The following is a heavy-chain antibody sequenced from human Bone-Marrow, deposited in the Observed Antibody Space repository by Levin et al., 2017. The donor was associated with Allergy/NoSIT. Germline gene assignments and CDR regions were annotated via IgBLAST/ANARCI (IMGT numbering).Heavy chain of an antibody. D-gene: IGHD3-10*01. J-gene: IGHJ4*02. CDR1: GFTFRTYV. Sequence: GESLKISCAASGFTFRTYVVHWVRQAPGKGLEWVALISFDGNIKDYADSVKGRFTISRDNSKNTLYLQMDSLRPEDTSVYYCARGNGYYAAGSVFDYWGQGTLVTVSS. CDR2: ISFDGNIK. V-gene: IGHV3-30-3*01. CDR3: ARGNGYYAAGSVFDY.